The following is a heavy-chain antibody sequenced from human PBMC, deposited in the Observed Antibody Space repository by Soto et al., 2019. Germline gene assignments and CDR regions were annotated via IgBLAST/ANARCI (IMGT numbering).Heavy chain of an antibody. J-gene: IGHJ4*02. V-gene: IGHV3-23*01. CDR1: GLSFSSYG. CDR2: ISGSATGT. CDR3: AKELIEGGSYYGVVDH. D-gene: IGHD1-26*01. Sequence: EVQLLESGGGLVEPGGSLRLSCAASGLSFSSYGMSWVRQAPGKGLEWVSGISGSATGTYYADSVKGRFTISRDNSMNTLYLQMNSLRAEHTALYYCAKELIEGGSYYGVVDHWGQGTLVTVSS.